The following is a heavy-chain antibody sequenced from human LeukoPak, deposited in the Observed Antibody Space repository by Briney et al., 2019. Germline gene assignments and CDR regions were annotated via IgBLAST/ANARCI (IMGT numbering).Heavy chain of an antibody. CDR1: GFTFSSYE. D-gene: IGHD2-2*01. J-gene: IGHJ6*02. V-gene: IGHV3-48*03. Sequence: GGSLRLSCAASGFTFSSYEMNWVRQAPGKGLEWVSYISSSGSTIYYADSVKGRFTISRDNAKNSLYLQMNSLRAEDTAVYYCARDGLGYCSSTSCYADYYYGMDVWGQGTTVTVSS. CDR3: ARDGLGYCSSTSCYADYYYGMDV. CDR2: ISSSGSTI.